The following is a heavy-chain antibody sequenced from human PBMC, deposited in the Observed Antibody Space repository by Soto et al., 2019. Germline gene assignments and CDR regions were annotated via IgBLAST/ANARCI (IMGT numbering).Heavy chain of an antibody. D-gene: IGHD2-15*01. CDR1: GGSVSSGSYY. Sequence: PSETLSLTCTVSGGSVSSGSYYWSWIRQPPGKGLEWIGEVYHSGSTRYNPSLKGRVTISVDKPNNQFSLKLTSMTGADTAVYYCATRPPQIVVTLLPFPSWGQGTPVTVSS. CDR2: VYHSGST. J-gene: IGHJ5*02. V-gene: IGHV4-61*01. CDR3: ATRPPQIVVTLLPFPS.